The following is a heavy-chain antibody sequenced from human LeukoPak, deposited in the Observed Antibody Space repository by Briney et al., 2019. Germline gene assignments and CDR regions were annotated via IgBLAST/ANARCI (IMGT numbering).Heavy chain of an antibody. CDR2: ISSNGGST. CDR1: GFTFSSYA. Sequence: GGSLRLSCAASGFTFSSYAMHWVRQAPGKGLEYASAISSNGGSTYYANSVKGRFTISRDNSKNTLYLQMGSLRAEDMAVYYCARGATVVTPEHFDYWGQGTLVTVSS. CDR3: ARGATVVTPEHFDY. J-gene: IGHJ4*02. D-gene: IGHD4-23*01. V-gene: IGHV3-64*01.